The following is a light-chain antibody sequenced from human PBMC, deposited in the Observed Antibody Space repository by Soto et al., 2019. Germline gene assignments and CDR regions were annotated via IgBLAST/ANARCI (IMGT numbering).Light chain of an antibody. CDR1: QSISVH. J-gene: IGKJ2*01. CDR3: QQSYITPYT. CDR2: AAS. Sequence: DIQMTQSPSSLSASVGDTVTITCRASQSISVHLNWYQRKPGKVPKLLIYAASNLQSGVPSSFSGSGSETDFALTISSLQPEDFATYYWQQSYITPYTFGQGTKLQIK. V-gene: IGKV1-39*01.